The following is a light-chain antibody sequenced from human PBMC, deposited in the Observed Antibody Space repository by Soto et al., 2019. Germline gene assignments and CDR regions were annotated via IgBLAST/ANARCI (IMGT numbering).Light chain of an antibody. Sequence: EIVLMQSPGTLSLSPGEGATLSCRASQSVNSNYLAWYQQKPGQAPTVLIFDTSRRTTGVPDRFSGSGSGTDFTLTISRLAPDDFAVYYCQHYGSSQCTFGPGTKVNIK. CDR1: QSVNSNY. CDR3: QHYGSSQCT. V-gene: IGKV3-20*01. CDR2: DTS. J-gene: IGKJ3*01.